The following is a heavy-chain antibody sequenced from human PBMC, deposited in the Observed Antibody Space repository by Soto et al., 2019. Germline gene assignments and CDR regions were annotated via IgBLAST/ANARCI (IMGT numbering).Heavy chain of an antibody. V-gene: IGHV5-10-1*01. CDR3: ARRELSGYGSGSYYNPRPYYYGMDV. J-gene: IGHJ6*02. CDR2: IDPSDSYT. Sequence: PGESLKISCKGSGYSFTSYWISWVRQMPGKGLEWMGRIDPSDSYTNYSPSFQGHVTISADKSISTAYLQWSSLKASDAAMYYCARRELSGYGSGSYYNPRPYYYGMDVWGQGTTVTVSS. D-gene: IGHD3-10*01. CDR1: GYSFTSYW.